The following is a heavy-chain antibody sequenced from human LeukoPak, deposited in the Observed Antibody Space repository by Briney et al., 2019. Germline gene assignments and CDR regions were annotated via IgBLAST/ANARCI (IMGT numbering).Heavy chain of an antibody. CDR1: GYSISSGYY. V-gene: IGHV4-38-2*02. CDR3: ASTGRLYYYYYYMDV. J-gene: IGHJ6*03. CDR2: IYHSGST. D-gene: IGHD4-17*01. Sequence: SETLSLTCTVSGYSISSGYYWGWIRQPPGKGLEWIGSIYHSGSTYYNPSLKSRVAISVDTSKNQFSLKLSSVTAADTAVYYCASTGRLYYYYYYMDVWGKGTTVTVSS.